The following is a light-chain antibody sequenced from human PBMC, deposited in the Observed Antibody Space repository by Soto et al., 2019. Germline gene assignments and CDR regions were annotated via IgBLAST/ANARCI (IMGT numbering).Light chain of an antibody. Sequence: IQLTQSPSSLSASVGDRVTITCRASQGVRSYLAWYQQKPGQAPKLLIYGASTLQSGVPSRFSGSGSGTDFTLTISNLQPEDVAVYYCQQFHRWPVTFGGGAKVEI. CDR3: QQFHRWPVT. V-gene: IGKV1-9*01. J-gene: IGKJ4*01. CDR2: GAS. CDR1: QGVRSY.